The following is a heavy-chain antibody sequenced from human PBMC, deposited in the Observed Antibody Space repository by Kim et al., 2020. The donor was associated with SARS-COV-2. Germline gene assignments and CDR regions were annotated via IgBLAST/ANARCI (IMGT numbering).Heavy chain of an antibody. CDR1: GFTFSSYG. V-gene: IGHV3-33*01. CDR3: ARDPPYVWGSYRTQPNFDF. J-gene: IGHJ4*02. D-gene: IGHD3-16*02. CDR2: IWYDGSNK. Sequence: GGSLRLSCAASGFTFSSYGMHWVRQAPGKGLEWVAVIWYDGSNKYYADSVKGRFTISRDNSKNTLYLQMNSLRAEDTAVYYCARDPPYVWGSYRTQPNFDFWGQGTLVTVSS.